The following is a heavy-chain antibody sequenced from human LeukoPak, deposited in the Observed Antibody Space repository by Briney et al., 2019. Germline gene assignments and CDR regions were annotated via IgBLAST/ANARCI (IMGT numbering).Heavy chain of an antibody. CDR1: GFTIGPYA. V-gene: IGHV3-43*02. J-gene: IGHJ6*02. CDR2: IKADGSGT. Sequence: GGSLRLSCAASGFTIGPYAMYWVRHGPGRGLEWVSVIKADGSGTFYADSVRGRFTTSRDNSKNSLYLQMNSLTSEDTALYYCATWAFYHNLDVWGQGTTVTVS. CDR3: ATWAFYHNLDV. D-gene: IGHD2/OR15-2a*01.